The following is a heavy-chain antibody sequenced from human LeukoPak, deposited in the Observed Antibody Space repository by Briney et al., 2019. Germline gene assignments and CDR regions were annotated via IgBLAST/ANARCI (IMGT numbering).Heavy chain of an antibody. Sequence: GGSLRLSCAASGFTFSSFDMHWVRQVTGKGLEWVSGIGPGGDTYYAGSVKGRFTISRENAKNSLHLQMNSLRVGDTAVYYCARGPCSSTTSCPTGDYYNFAMDVWGQGTTVTVSS. V-gene: IGHV3-13*04. CDR3: ARGPCSSTTSCPTGDYYNFAMDV. CDR2: IGPGGDT. J-gene: IGHJ6*02. D-gene: IGHD2-2*01. CDR1: GFTFSSFD.